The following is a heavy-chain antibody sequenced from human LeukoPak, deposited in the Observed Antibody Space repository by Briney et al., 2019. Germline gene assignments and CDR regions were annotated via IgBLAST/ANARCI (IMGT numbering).Heavy chain of an antibody. CDR2: ISYDGSNK. CDR1: GFTFSSYA. D-gene: IGHD2-21*01. Sequence: GGSLRLSCAASGFTFSSYAMHWVRQAPGKGLEWVAVISYDGSNKYYADSVKGRFTISRDNTKNTLYLQMNSLRAEDTAVYYCASSFLWPAGSLDYWGQGTLVTVSS. CDR3: ASSFLWPAGSLDY. V-gene: IGHV3-30-3*01. J-gene: IGHJ4*02.